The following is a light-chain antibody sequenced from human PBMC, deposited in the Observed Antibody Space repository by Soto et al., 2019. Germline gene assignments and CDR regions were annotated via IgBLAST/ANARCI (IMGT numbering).Light chain of an antibody. Sequence: DIHITHSPSTLSSSVLYIFSITCLSSQSISSWLAWYQQKPGKAPKLLIFDASSLESGTPSRFSGRRSGTQFTLTINGLQPDDFATYYCQQYDNYKPLTFGGGTKVDIK. CDR3: QQYDNYKPLT. V-gene: IGKV1-5*01. J-gene: IGKJ4*01. CDR2: DAS. CDR1: QSISSW.